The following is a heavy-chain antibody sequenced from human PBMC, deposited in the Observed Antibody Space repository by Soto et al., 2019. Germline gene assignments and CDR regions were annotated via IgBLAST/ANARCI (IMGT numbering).Heavy chain of an antibody. CDR3: AKDQADDCGGDCYFLDY. V-gene: IGHV3-30*18. J-gene: IGHJ4*02. D-gene: IGHD2-21*02. CDR2: ISYDGSNK. CDR1: GFTFSSYG. Sequence: GGSLRLSCAASGFTFSSYGMHWVRQAPGKGLEWVAVISYDGSNKYYADSVKGRFTISRDNSKNTLYLQMNSLRAEDTAVYYCAKDQADDCGGDCYFLDYCGQGTLVTVSS.